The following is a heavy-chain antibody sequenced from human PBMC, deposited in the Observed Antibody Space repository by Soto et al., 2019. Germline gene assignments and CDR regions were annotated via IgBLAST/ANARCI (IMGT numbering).Heavy chain of an antibody. J-gene: IGHJ4*02. Sequence: GGSLRLSCAASGFTFSSYDMHWVRQATGKGLEWVSAIGTAGDTYYPGSVKGRFTISRENAKNSLYLQMNSLRAGDTAVYYCARVLTYYYDSSGYYFDYWGQGTLVTVSS. CDR3: ARVLTYYYDSSGYYFDY. CDR2: IGTAGDT. V-gene: IGHV3-13*01. D-gene: IGHD3-22*01. CDR1: GFTFSSYD.